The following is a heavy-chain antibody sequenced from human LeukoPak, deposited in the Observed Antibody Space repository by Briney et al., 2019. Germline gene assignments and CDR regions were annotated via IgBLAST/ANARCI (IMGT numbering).Heavy chain of an antibody. V-gene: IGHV3-23*01. CDR1: GFTFSSYA. J-gene: IGHJ4*02. CDR3: APRYCTNGVCDY. D-gene: IGHD2-8*01. CDR2: ISGSGGST. Sequence: GGSLRLSCAASGFTFSSYAMSWVRQAPGKGLEWVSAISGSGGSTYYADSVKGRFTISRDNSKNTLYLQMNSLRAEDTAVCYCAPRYCTNGVCDYWGQGTLVTVSS.